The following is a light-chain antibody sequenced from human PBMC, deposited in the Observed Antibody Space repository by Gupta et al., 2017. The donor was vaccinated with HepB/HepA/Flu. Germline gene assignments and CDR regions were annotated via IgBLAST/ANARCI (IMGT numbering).Light chain of an antibody. CDR3: QQDNYWPYT. V-gene: IGKV3-15*01. CDR2: GAS. CDR1: QSVTSN. J-gene: IGKJ2*01. Sequence: EIVMTQSPATLSVSPGERATLSCRASQSVTSNLAWYQQRPGQAPRLLFYGASTRATGIPARFSGSGSGTEFTLTISSLQSEDFAVYYCQQDNYWPYTFGRGTKMEIK.